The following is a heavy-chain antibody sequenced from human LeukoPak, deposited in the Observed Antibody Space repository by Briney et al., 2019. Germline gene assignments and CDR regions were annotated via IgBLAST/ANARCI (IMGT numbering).Heavy chain of an antibody. CDR2: ISWNSGSI. Sequence: GRSLRLSCAASGFTFDDYAMHWVRQAPGKGLEWVSGISWNSGSIGYADSVKGRFTISRDNSKNTLYLQMNSLRAEDTAVYYCAKDYSGYDEGDAFDIWGQGTMVTVSS. CDR1: GFTFDDYA. V-gene: IGHV3-9*01. D-gene: IGHD5-12*01. J-gene: IGHJ3*02. CDR3: AKDYSGYDEGDAFDI.